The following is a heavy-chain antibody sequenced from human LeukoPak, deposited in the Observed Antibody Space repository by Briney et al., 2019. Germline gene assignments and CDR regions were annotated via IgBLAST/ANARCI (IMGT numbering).Heavy chain of an antibody. CDR1: GGSISSYY. V-gene: IGHV4-59*01. CDR2: IYYGGST. Sequence: SETLSLTCTVSGGSISSYYWSWLRQPPGKGLEWIGYIYYGGSTNYNPSLKSRVSMSVDTSKNQFSLNLSSVTAADTAVYYCARLLAGCPGGRCRAHFDYWGQGTLVTVSS. CDR3: ARLLAGCPGGRCRAHFDY. J-gene: IGHJ4*02. D-gene: IGHD2-15*01.